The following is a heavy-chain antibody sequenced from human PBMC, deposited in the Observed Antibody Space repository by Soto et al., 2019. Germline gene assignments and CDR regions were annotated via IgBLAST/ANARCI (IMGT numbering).Heavy chain of an antibody. V-gene: IGHV3-21*01. CDR3: ARVWDSYGYYYYGMDV. D-gene: IGHD5-18*01. Sequence: GGSLRLSCAASGFTFSSYSMNWVRQAPGKGLEWVSSISSSSSYIYYADSVKGRFTISRDNAKNSLYLQMNSLRAEDTAVYYGARVWDSYGYYYYGMDVWGQGTTVTVSS. CDR1: GFTFSSYS. CDR2: ISSSSSYI. J-gene: IGHJ6*02.